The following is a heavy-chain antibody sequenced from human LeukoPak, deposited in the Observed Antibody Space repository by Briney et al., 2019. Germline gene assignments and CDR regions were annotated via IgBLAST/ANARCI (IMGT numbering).Heavy chain of an antibody. Sequence: GGSLRLSCAASGFTFSSYAMSWFRQAPGKGLEWVGFIRSKAFGGTPEHAASVKGRFTISRDDSKSIAYLQMSSLKTEDTAVYYCSREYFDWLWGQGTLVTVSS. V-gene: IGHV3-49*03. CDR1: GFTFSSYA. CDR2: IRSKAFGGTP. J-gene: IGHJ4*02. CDR3: SREYFDWL. D-gene: IGHD3-9*01.